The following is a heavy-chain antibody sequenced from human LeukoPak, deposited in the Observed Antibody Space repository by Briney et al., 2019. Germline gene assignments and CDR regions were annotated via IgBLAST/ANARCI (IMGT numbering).Heavy chain of an antibody. V-gene: IGHV4-4*09. J-gene: IGHJ4*02. CDR2: IYTSGST. Sequence: PSETLSLTCTVSGGSFTSYYWTWIRQPPGKGLEWIGYIYTSGSTNYNPSLRSRATISLDTSKSQFSLRLTSMTAADTAVYYCARIFDSWGQGILVTVSS. CDR3: ARIFDS. CDR1: GGSFTSYY.